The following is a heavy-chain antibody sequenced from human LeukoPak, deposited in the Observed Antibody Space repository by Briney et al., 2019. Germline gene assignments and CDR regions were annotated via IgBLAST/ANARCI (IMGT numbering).Heavy chain of an antibody. CDR2: INHSGST. CDR1: GGSFSGYY. D-gene: IGHD3-10*01. J-gene: IGHJ4*02. CDR3: ARVLLWFGEQFDY. V-gene: IGHV4-34*01. Sequence: TSETLSLTCAVYGGSFSGYYWSWIRQPPGKGLEWIGEINHSGSTNYSPSLKSRVTISVDTSKNQFSLKLSSVTAADTAVYYCARVLLWFGEQFDYWGQGTLVTVSS.